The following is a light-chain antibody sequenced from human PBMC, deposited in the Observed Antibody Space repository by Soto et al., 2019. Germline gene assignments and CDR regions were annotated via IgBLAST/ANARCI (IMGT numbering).Light chain of an antibody. CDR2: GST. CDR3: QSYDSSLSGYV. J-gene: IGLJ1*01. CDR1: GSNIGASYD. Sequence: QSVLTQPPSLSGAPGQRVTISCTGSGSNIGASYDVHWYQHLPGTAPKLLIYGSTNRPSGVPGRFSGSKSGTSASLAITGLQAEDEADYYCQSYDSSLSGYVFGAGTKLTVL. V-gene: IGLV1-40*01.